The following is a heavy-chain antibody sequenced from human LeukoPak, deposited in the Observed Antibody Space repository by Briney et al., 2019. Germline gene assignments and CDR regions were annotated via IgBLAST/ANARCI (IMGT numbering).Heavy chain of an antibody. J-gene: IGHJ4*02. CDR2: IRYDGSNK. CDR1: GVTFSSYG. V-gene: IGHV3-30*02. CDR3: AKDLPYYNDSSGIDY. D-gene: IGHD3-22*01. Sequence: GGSLRLSCAAAGVTFSSYGMQLVRQAPGKGLEWVAFIRYDGSNKYYADSVKGRFTISRDNSKNTLYLQMNSLRAEDTAVYYCAKDLPYYNDSSGIDYWGQGTLVTVSS.